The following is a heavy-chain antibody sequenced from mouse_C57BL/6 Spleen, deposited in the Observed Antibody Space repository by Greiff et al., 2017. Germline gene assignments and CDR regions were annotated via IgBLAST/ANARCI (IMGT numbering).Heavy chain of an antibody. CDR3: ALGDYGLDY. D-gene: IGHD1-1*02. CDR2: IWTGGGT. CDR1: GFSLTSYA. V-gene: IGHV2-9-1*01. Sequence: VNVVESGPGLVAPSQSLSITCTVSGFSLTSYAISWVRQPPGKGLEWLGVIWTGGGTNYNSALKSRLSISKDNSKSQVFLKMNSLQTDDTARYYCALGDYGLDYWGQGTTLTVSS. J-gene: IGHJ2*01.